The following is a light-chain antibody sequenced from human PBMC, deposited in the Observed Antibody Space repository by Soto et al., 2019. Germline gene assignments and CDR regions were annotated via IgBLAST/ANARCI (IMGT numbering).Light chain of an antibody. CDR1: QSVSSN. J-gene: IGKJ2*01. CDR2: GAS. Sequence: EIVMTQSPASLSVSPGERATLSCRASQSVSSNLAWYQQKPGQAPRLLIYGASTRATDIPVRFSGSGSGTEFTLTISSLQSEDFAVYYCQQYNDWPRTFGQGTRLEIK. CDR3: QQYNDWPRT. V-gene: IGKV3-15*01.